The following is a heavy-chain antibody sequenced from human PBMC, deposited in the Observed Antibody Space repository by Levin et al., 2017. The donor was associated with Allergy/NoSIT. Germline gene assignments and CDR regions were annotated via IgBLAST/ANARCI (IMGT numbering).Heavy chain of an antibody. CDR2: INPNSGGT. D-gene: IGHD3-22*01. CDR3: AREAITMNAFDI. J-gene: IGHJ3*02. CDR1: GYTFTGYY. Sequence: ASVKVSCKASGYTFTGYYMHWVRQAPGQGLEWMGWINPNSGGTNYAQKLQGRVTMTRDTSISTAYLELSSLRSDDTAVYFCAREAITMNAFDIWGQGTMVTVSS. V-gene: IGHV1-2*02.